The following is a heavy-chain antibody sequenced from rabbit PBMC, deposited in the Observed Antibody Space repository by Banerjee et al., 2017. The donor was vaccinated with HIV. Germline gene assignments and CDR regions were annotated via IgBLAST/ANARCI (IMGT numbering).Heavy chain of an antibody. V-gene: IGHV1S45*01. CDR2: IYGGDGTT. CDR3: ARSHNTEYYDL. J-gene: IGHJ4*01. Sequence: QEQLEESGGDLVKPGASLTLTCTASGFSFSSGYDVCWVRQAPGKGLELIACIYGGDGTTYYASWVNGRFTISKTSSTTVTLQVTSLTAADTATYFCARSHNTEYYDLWGPGTLVTVS. D-gene: IGHD7-1*01. CDR1: GFSFSSGYD.